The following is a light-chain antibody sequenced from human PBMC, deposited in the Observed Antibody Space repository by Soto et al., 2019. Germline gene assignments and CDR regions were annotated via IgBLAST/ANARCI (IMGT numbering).Light chain of an antibody. J-gene: IGKJ1*01. Sequence: EIVLTQSPGTLSLSPGERATLSCRTSQSVDSSYLAWYQHKPGQAPRLLIHGASSRATGIPDRFSGSGSGTDFTLTISRLEPEDFAVYYCQHYGSSPWTFGQGTKVDIK. CDR1: QSVDSSY. CDR3: QHYGSSPWT. V-gene: IGKV3-20*01. CDR2: GAS.